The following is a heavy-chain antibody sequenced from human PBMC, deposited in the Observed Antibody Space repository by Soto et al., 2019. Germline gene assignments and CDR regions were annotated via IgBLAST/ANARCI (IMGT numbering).Heavy chain of an antibody. CDR1: GGTFSSYA. CDR2: IIPIFGTA. V-gene: IGHV1-69*06. CDR3: ARGIKYGAYSRWFDP. Sequence: SVKVSCKASGGTFSSYAISWVRQAPGQGLEWMGGIIPIFGTANYAQKFQGRVTMTWDTPITTAYMELSSLRSEDTAVYFCARGIKYGAYSRWFDPWGQGTLVTVSS. J-gene: IGHJ5*02. D-gene: IGHD4-17*01.